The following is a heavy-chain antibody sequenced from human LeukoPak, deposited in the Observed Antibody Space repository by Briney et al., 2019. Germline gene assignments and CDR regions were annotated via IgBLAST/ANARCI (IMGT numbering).Heavy chain of an antibody. V-gene: IGHV3-23*01. J-gene: IGHJ3*02. D-gene: IGHD3-22*01. CDR3: AQTMIVVAYAFDI. Sequence: GGSLRLSCAASGFTFSSYAMSWVRQAPGKGLEWVSAISGSGGSTYYADSVKGRFTISRDHSKNTLYLQMNSLRAEDTAVYYCAQTMIVVAYAFDIWGQGTMVTVSS. CDR1: GFTFSSYA. CDR2: ISGSGGST.